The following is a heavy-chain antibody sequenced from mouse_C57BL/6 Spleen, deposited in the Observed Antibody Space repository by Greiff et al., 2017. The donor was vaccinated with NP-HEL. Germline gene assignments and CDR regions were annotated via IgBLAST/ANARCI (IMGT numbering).Heavy chain of an antibody. D-gene: IGHD3-2*02. Sequence: EVQLVESGGDLVKPGGSLKLSCAASGFTFSSYGMSWVRQTPDKRLEWVATISSGGSYTYYPDSVKGRFTISRDNAKNTLYLQMSSLKSEDTAMYYCARGGAQATDYAMDYWGQGTSVTVSS. CDR3: ARGGAQATDYAMDY. CDR2: ISSGGSYT. J-gene: IGHJ4*01. CDR1: GFTFSSYG. V-gene: IGHV5-6*01.